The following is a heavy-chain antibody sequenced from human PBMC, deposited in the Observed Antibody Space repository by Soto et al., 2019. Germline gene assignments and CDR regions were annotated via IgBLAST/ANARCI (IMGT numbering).Heavy chain of an antibody. D-gene: IGHD2-21*01. Sequence: PSDTLSLTCTVYGGSFSGYYWSWIRQPPGKGLEWIGEINHSGSNNYNPSLKSRVTISVDTSKNQFSLKLSSVTAADTAVYYCVRGDRTVVVRNRNFDYWGQGTLVTVSS. CDR3: VRGDRTVVVRNRNFDY. CDR2: INHSGSN. V-gene: IGHV4-34*01. J-gene: IGHJ4*02. CDR1: GGSFSGYY.